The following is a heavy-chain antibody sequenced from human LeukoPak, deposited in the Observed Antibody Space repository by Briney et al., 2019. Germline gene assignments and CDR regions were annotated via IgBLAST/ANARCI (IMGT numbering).Heavy chain of an antibody. CDR1: GFTFSSYW. J-gene: IGHJ6*02. V-gene: IGHV3-48*04. D-gene: IGHD3-10*01. CDR3: ARDPAYGSGIYYYYGMDV. CDR2: ISSSSSTI. Sequence: GGSLRLSCAASGFTFSSYWMSWVRQAPGKGLEWVSYISSSSSTIYYADSVKGRFTISRDNAKNSLYLQMNSLRAEDTAVYYCARDPAYGSGIYYYYGMDVWGQGTTVTVSS.